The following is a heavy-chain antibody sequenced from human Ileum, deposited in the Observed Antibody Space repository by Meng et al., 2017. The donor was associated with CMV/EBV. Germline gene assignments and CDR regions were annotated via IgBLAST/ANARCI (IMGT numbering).Heavy chain of an antibody. CDR2: IYYSGST. V-gene: IGHV4-30-4*08. D-gene: IGHD3-3*01. CDR1: SISSGGYY. Sequence: SISSGGYYWSWIRQPPGKVLEWIGYIYYSGSTYYNPSLKSRPTISVDTSKNHFSLKLSSVTAADTAMYYCARTYYDFWSGSFQWFDPWGQGTLVTVSS. CDR3: ARTYYDFWSGSFQWFDP. J-gene: IGHJ5*02.